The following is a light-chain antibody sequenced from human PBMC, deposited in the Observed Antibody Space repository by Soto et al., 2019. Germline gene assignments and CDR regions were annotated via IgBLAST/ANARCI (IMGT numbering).Light chain of an antibody. CDR1: QSVSSSY. CDR2: GAS. CDR3: QQYGSSPLT. J-gene: IGKJ4*01. V-gene: IGKV3-20*01. Sequence: IVLKQSPGTLSLTPGERATLSCRASQSVSSSYLAWYQQKPGQAPRLLIYGASNRATGIPDRFSGSGSGTDFTLTISRLEPEDFAVYYCQQYGSSPLTFGGGTKVDI.